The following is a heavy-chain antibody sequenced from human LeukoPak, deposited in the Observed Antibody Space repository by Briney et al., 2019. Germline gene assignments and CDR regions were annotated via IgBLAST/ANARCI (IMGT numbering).Heavy chain of an antibody. V-gene: IGHV4-39*07. CDR1: GDSISSSSFH. D-gene: IGHD6-19*01. J-gene: IGHJ4*02. Sequence: SETLSLTCIVSGDSISSSSFHWGWIRQPPGKGLEWIGSIYNSGSSYYNPSLKSRVTISIDTSKNQFSLRVSSVTAADTAVYYCAREAVAGTAVDYWGQGTLVTVSS. CDR3: AREAVAGTAVDY. CDR2: IYNSGSS.